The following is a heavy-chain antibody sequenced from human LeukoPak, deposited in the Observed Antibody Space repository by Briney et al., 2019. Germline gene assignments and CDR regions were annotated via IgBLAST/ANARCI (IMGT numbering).Heavy chain of an antibody. D-gene: IGHD3-9*01. J-gene: IGHJ3*02. Sequence: SETLSLTCAVYGGSFSGYYWSWIRQPPGKGLEWIGEINHSGSTNYNPSLKSRVTISVDTSKNQFSLKLSSVTAADTAVYYCAREGDYDILTGYYSFAFDIWGQGTMVTVSS. V-gene: IGHV4-34*01. CDR3: AREGDYDILTGYYSFAFDI. CDR1: GGSFSGYY. CDR2: INHSGST.